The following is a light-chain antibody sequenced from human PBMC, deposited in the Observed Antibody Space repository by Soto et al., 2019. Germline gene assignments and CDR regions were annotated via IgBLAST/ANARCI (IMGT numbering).Light chain of an antibody. CDR1: QSLGGN. CDR2: RAS. Sequence: EIVMTQSPATLAVSPGDTATLSCWASQSLGGNLAWYQQKPGQAPRLLIFRASSRATGVPARFSASGSGTEFTLTISGLQSDDFAVYYCQQYSNWTPWTLGPGTKVDIK. J-gene: IGKJ1*01. CDR3: QQYSNWTPWT. V-gene: IGKV3-15*01.